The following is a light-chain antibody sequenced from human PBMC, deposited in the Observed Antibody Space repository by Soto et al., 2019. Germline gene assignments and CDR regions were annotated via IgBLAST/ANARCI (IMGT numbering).Light chain of an antibody. CDR3: QQSYSTPVMYT. V-gene: IGKV1-39*01. Sequence: DIQMTQSPSSLSASVGDRVTITCRASQSISSYLNWYQQKPGKAPKLLIYAASSLQSGVPSRFNGSGSGTDFTLTISSLQPEDFATYYCQQSYSTPVMYTFGQGTKVDIK. CDR1: QSISSY. CDR2: AAS. J-gene: IGKJ2*01.